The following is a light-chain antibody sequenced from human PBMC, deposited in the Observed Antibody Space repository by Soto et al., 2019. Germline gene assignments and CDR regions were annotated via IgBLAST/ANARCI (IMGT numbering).Light chain of an antibody. CDR2: SVS. Sequence: IQMTQSPSSLSASVGDRVTITYRASHTISNYLNWYQQKPGKTPNLLIYSVSSLHSGVPSRFSGSGSGTEFTLTISSLQPDDFATYYCQQYNDYWTFGQGTKVDIK. V-gene: IGKV1-17*01. CDR1: HTISNY. J-gene: IGKJ1*01. CDR3: QQYNDYWT.